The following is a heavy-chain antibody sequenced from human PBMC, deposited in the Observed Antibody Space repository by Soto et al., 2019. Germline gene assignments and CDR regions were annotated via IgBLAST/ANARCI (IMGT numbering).Heavy chain of an antibody. V-gene: IGHV4-34*01. D-gene: IGHD6-6*01. CDR2: INHSGST. CDR1: GGSFSGYY. J-gene: IGHJ4*02. CDR3: ARGPKYSSSTCFDY. Sequence: SETLSLTCAVYGGSFSGYYWSWIRQPPGKGLEWIGEINHSGSTNYNPSLKSRVTTSVDTSKNQFSLKLSSVTAADTAVYYCARGPKYSSSTCFDYWGQGTLVTVSS.